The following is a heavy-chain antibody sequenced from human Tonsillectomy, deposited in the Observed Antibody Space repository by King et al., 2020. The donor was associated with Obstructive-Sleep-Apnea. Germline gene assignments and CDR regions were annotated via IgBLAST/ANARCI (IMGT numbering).Heavy chain of an antibody. J-gene: IGHJ4*02. V-gene: IGHV4-39*07. Sequence: QLQESGPGLVKPSETLSLTCTVSGGSISSSSYYWGWIRQPPGQGLEWIGSIYYSGSTYYNPSLKSRVTISVDTSKNQFSLKLSSVTAADTAVYYCARDTSSAMVRGVSFDYWGQGTLVTVSS. CDR2: IYYSGST. CDR3: ARDTSSAMVRGVSFDY. D-gene: IGHD3-10*01. CDR1: GGSISSSSYY.